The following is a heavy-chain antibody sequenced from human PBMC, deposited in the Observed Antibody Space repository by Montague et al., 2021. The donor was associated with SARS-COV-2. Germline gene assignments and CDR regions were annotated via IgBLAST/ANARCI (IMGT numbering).Heavy chain of an antibody. V-gene: IGHV6-1*01. CDR1: GDSVASNTAT. D-gene: IGHD2-15*01. CDR3: ARTTTRMLYPENAFDI. J-gene: IGHJ3*02. Sequence: CAISGDSVASNTATWNWIRQSPSRGFDWLGRTYYRSKWYHDYAMXLKSRITINPDTSKNQFSLRLSSVAPEDTAVFYCARTTTRMLYPENAFDIWGQGTMVTVSS. CDR2: TYYRSKWYH.